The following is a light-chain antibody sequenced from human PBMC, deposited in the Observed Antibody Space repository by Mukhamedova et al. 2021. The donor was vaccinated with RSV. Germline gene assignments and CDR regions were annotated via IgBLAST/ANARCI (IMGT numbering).Light chain of an antibody. CDR3: QKYNSAASIT. J-gene: IGKJ5*01. V-gene: IGKV1-27*01. CDR2: AAS. Sequence: WYQRRVHGKVPKLLIYAASSLQSGAPSRFSGSGSGTYFTLTISSLQPEDVATYYCQKYNSAASITFGQGTRLEIK.